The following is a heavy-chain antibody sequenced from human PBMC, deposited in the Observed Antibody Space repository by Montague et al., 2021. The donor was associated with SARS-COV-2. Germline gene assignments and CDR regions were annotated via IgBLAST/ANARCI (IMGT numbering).Heavy chain of an antibody. CDR1: GFTFSSYG. Sequence: SLRLSCAASGFTFSSYGMHWVRQAPGKGLEWVAVIWYDGSNKYYADSVKGRFTISRDKSKNTLYLQMNSLRAEDTAVYYCVRSKGVVINGVCDYWGQGTLVTVSS. V-gene: IGHV3-33*01. CDR3: VRSKGVVINGVCDY. J-gene: IGHJ4*02. D-gene: IGHD3-3*01. CDR2: IWYDGSNK.